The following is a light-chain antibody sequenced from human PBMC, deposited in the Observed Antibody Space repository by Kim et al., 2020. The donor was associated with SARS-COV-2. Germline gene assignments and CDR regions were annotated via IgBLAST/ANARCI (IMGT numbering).Light chain of an antibody. CDR3: QAWDSSTHNYV. J-gene: IGLJ1*01. Sequence: STGQTASITFSGYKLGDKYVSWYQQKPGQSPVVVIYQDSQRPSGIPERFSGSNSGNTATLTISGTQAMDEADYYCQAWDSSTHNYVFGTGTKVTVL. CDR2: QDS. V-gene: IGLV3-1*01. CDR1: KLGDKY.